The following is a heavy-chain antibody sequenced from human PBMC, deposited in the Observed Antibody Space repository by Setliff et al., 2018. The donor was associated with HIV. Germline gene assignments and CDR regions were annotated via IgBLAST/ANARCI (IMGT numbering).Heavy chain of an antibody. CDR1: GYTFTNFL. D-gene: IGHD3-10*01. CDR3: ARDGGYYYYMDV. J-gene: IGHJ6*03. Sequence: ASVKVSCKASGYTFTNFLMYWVRQAPGQRLEWMGWINADSGNTKYSQKFQGRITISRDTSASTAYMELRSLGSEDTAVYFCARDGGYYYYMDVWGKGTTVTVSS. CDR2: INADSGNT. V-gene: IGHV1-3*01.